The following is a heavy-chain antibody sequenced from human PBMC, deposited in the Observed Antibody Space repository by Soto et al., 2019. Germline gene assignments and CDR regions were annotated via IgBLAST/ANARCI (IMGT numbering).Heavy chain of an antibody. V-gene: IGHV4-34*01. Sequence: SETLSLTCAVYGGSFSGYYWSWIRQPPGKGLGWIGEIYHRGSTNYNPSLKSRVTISVDTPKNQFSLKLSSVTAADTAVYYCARVMGYCSSISCCRTYYYMDVWGKGTTVTVSS. CDR2: IYHRGST. CDR1: GGSFSGYY. J-gene: IGHJ6*03. D-gene: IGHD2-2*01. CDR3: ARVMGYCSSISCCRTYYYMDV.